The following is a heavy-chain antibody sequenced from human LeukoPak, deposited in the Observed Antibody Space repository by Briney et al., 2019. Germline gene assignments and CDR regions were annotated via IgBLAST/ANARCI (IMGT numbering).Heavy chain of an antibody. CDR2: IIGEGHER. V-gene: IGHV3-7*01. D-gene: IGHD2-21*01. CDR1: GFIFNNYW. CDR3: VRDLGGCSGDCHPY. Sequence: PGGSLRLSCAGSGFIFNNYWMGWVRQAPGKGLQWVASIIGEGHERHYVDSVKGRFTIPRDNAKNSLFLQMDSLRVEDTAVYYCVRDLGGCSGDCHPYWGQGVLVTVSS. J-gene: IGHJ4*02.